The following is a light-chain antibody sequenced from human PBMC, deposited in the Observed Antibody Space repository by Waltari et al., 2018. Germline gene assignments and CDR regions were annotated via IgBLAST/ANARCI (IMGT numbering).Light chain of an antibody. CDR1: SSAVGGYNY. Sequence: SALTQPASVSGSPGPSIPISCPGTSSAVGGYNYVSWFQQHPGKAPRPMISEVSNRPSGVSNRFSGSKSGNTASLTISGLQAEDEADYYCSSYTTSATVVFGTGTKVTVL. CDR2: EVS. V-gene: IGLV2-14*01. J-gene: IGLJ1*01. CDR3: SSYTTSATVV.